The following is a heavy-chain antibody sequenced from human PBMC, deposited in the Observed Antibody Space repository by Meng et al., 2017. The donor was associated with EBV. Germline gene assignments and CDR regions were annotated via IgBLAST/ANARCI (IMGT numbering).Heavy chain of an antibody. CDR3: TRLDGSYIYY. V-gene: IGHV3-73*02. D-gene: IGHD1-26*01. J-gene: IGHJ4*02. Sequence: VELGEAGGGLVPPGGSLKLSCAASGFTFSGSAMHWVRQASEKGLEWVGRIRSKANSYATAYAASVKGRFTISRDDSKNTAYLQMNSLKTEDTAVYYCTRLDGSYIYYWGQGTLVTVSS. CDR1: GFTFSGSA. CDR2: IRSKANSYAT.